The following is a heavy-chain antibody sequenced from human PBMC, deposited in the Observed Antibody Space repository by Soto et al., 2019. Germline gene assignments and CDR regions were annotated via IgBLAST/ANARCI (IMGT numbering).Heavy chain of an antibody. Sequence: PGGSLRLSCAASGFTFSSYSMNWVRQAPGKGLEWVSYISSSSTIYYADSVKGRFTISRDNAKNSLYLQMNSLRAEDTAVYYCARDRFDYWGQGTLVTVSS. CDR3: ARDRFDY. J-gene: IGHJ4*02. V-gene: IGHV3-48*01. CDR2: ISSSSTI. CDR1: GFTFSSYS.